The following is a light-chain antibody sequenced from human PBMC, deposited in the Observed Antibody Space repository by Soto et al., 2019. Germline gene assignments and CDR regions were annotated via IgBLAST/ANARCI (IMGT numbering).Light chain of an antibody. CDR2: AAS. Sequence: DIQMTQSPSSLSASVGDRVTISCRASQSVCNFLNWYQQRPGKAPRVLVYAASNLQSGMPSRFSGSGSGTEFSLPIRNLQPEDFATYFCQQSYSSPRTFGQGTKLEIK. J-gene: IGKJ2*01. V-gene: IGKV1-39*01. CDR3: QQSYSSPRT. CDR1: QSVCNF.